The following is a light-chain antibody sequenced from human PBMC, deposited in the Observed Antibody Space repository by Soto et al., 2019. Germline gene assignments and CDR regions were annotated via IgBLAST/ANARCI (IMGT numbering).Light chain of an antibody. CDR1: QSLLHSNGYNY. V-gene: IGKV2-28*01. CDR2: LGS. Sequence: DIVMTQSPLSLPVTPGEPASISCRSSQSLLHSNGYNYLDWYLQKPGQSPQLLIYLGSNRASGGPDRFSGSGSGTDFPLKISRVEAEDGGVYYCMQALHTPTTFGPGTKVAIK. J-gene: IGKJ3*01. CDR3: MQALHTPTT.